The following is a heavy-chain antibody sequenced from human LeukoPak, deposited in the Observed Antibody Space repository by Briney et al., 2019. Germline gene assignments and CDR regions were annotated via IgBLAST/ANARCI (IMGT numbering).Heavy chain of an antibody. CDR2: INPNSGGT. CDR1: GYTFIDYY. Sequence: VASVKVSCKASGYTFIDYYIHWVRQAPGEGLEWMGWINPNSGGTNYAQKFQGSVTMTRDTSISTAYMELTRLNSDDTAVYYCARGRYYDSSGPLDFDYWGQGTLVTVSS. V-gene: IGHV1-2*02. J-gene: IGHJ4*02. CDR3: ARGRYYDSSGPLDFDY. D-gene: IGHD3-22*01.